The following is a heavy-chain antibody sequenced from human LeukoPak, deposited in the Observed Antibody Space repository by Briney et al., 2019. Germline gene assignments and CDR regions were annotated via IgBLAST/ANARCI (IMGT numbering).Heavy chain of an antibody. Sequence: SETLSLTCAVYGGSFSGYYWSWIRQPPGKGLEWIGNVHYRGSTNYNPSLKSRVTISVDTSKNQFSLKLSSVTAADMAVYYCARHGENWNYGDAFDIWGQGTLVTVSS. D-gene: IGHD1-7*01. CDR3: ARHGENWNYGDAFDI. CDR1: GGSFSGYY. J-gene: IGHJ3*02. CDR2: VHYRGST. V-gene: IGHV4-59*08.